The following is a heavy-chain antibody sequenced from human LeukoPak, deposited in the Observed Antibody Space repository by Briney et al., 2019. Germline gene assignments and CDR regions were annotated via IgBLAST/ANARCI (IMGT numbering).Heavy chain of an antibody. Sequence: SETLSLTCTVSGGSISSYYWSWIRQPPGKGLEWIGYIYYSGSTNYNPSLKSRVTISVDTSKNQFSLKLSSVTAADTAVYYCARLRWLQLIDYWSQGTLVTVSS. D-gene: IGHD5-24*01. CDR3: ARLRWLQLIDY. CDR2: IYYSGST. J-gene: IGHJ4*02. V-gene: IGHV4-59*01. CDR1: GGSISSYY.